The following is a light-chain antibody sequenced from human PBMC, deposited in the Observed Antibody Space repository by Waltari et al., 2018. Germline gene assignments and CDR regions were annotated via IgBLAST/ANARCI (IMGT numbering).Light chain of an antibody. CDR1: QSVSNN. Sequence: EMVLTQSPGTLSVSPGESATLPCRARQSVSNNLAWYQQRPGQPPRLLIYGASTRATGIPARFSGSGSGTEFTLTISSLQSEDFAVYYCLQYDSWPPYTFGQGTKLEIK. CDR2: GAS. CDR3: LQYDSWPPYT. J-gene: IGKJ2*01. V-gene: IGKV3-15*01.